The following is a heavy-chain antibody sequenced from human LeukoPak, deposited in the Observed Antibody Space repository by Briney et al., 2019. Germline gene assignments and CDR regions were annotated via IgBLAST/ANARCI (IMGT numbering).Heavy chain of an antibody. D-gene: IGHD3-22*01. J-gene: IGHJ4*02. V-gene: IGHV4-59*01. CDR2: IYYSGST. CDR1: GGSISSYY. Sequence: SETLSLTCTVSGGSISSYYWSWIRQPPGKGLEWIGYIYYSGSTNSNPSLKSRITISLDTSKNQFSLKLSSVTAADTAVYYCAKIESSGYLGMGPFDSWGQGTLVTVSS. CDR3: AKIESSGYLGMGPFDS.